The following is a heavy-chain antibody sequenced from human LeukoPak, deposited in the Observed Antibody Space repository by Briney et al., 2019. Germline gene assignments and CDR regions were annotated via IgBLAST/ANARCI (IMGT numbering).Heavy chain of an antibody. D-gene: IGHD6-19*01. CDR3: AKEYSSGPRGYFDY. Sequence: GGSLRLSCAASGFTFLNYAMSWVRKAPGKGLEWVSAISGSGGSTYYADSVKDRFTISRDNSKNTLYLHMNSLRAEDAAVYYCAKEYSSGPRGYFDYWGQGTLVTVSS. CDR1: GFTFLNYA. CDR2: ISGSGGST. V-gene: IGHV3-23*01. J-gene: IGHJ4*02.